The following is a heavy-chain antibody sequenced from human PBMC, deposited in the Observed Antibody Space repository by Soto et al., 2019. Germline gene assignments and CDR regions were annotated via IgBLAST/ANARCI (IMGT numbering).Heavy chain of an antibody. V-gene: IGHV3-23*01. D-gene: IGHD6-13*01. CDR3: AKGVRAAAGLNWFDP. J-gene: IGHJ5*02. CDR1: GFTFSSYA. CDR2: ISGSGGST. Sequence: PGGSLRLSCAASGFTFSSYAMSWVRQAPGKGLEWVSAISGSGGSTYYADSVKGRFTISRDNSKNTLYLQMNSLRAEDTAVYYCAKGVRAAAGLNWFDPWGQGTLVTAFS.